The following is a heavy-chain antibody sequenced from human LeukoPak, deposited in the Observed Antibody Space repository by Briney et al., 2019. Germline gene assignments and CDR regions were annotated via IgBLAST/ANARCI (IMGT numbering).Heavy chain of an antibody. Sequence: GGSLRLSCAASGFTFDDYAMHWVRQAPGKGLEWVSGISWNSGSIGYADSVKGRFTISRDNAKNSLYPRMNSLRAEDTALYYCAKGVSSSWYLFDYWGQGTLVTVSS. CDR1: GFTFDDYA. V-gene: IGHV3-9*01. CDR2: ISWNSGSI. D-gene: IGHD6-13*01. CDR3: AKGVSSSWYLFDY. J-gene: IGHJ4*02.